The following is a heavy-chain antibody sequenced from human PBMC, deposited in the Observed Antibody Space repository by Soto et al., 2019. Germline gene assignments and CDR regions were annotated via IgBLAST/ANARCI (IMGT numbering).Heavy chain of an antibody. J-gene: IGHJ3*02. CDR3: ARALRKVEMATIMAFDI. Sequence: QTLSLTCAISGDSVSSNSAAWNWIRQSPSRGLEWLGRTYYRSKWYNDYAVSVKSRITINPDTSKNQFSLQLNSVTPEDTAVYYCARALRKVEMATIMAFDIWGQGTMVTVSS. V-gene: IGHV6-1*01. D-gene: IGHD5-12*01. CDR2: TYYRSKWYN. CDR1: GDSVSSNSAA.